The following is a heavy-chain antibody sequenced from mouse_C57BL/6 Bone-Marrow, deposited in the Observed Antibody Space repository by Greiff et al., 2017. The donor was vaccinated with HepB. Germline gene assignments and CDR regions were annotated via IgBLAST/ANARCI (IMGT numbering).Heavy chain of an antibody. CDR2: INPYNGGT. Sequence: EVQLQQSGPVLVKPGASVKMSCKASGYTFTDYYMNWVKQSHGKSLEWIGVINPYNGGTSYNQKFKGKATLTVDKSSSTAYMELNSLTSEDSAVYYCARTCLYDAMGYWGQGTSVTVSS. D-gene: IGHD6-1*01. V-gene: IGHV1-19*01. J-gene: IGHJ4*01. CDR3: ARTCLYDAMGY. CDR1: GYTFTDYY.